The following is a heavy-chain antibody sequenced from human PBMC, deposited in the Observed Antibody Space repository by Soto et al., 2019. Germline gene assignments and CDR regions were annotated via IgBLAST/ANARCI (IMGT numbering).Heavy chain of an antibody. CDR1: GFTFSSYG. J-gene: IGHJ4*02. V-gene: IGHV3-33*01. CDR2: IWYDGSNK. CDR3: ARGEELYYDILTGYYNFDY. D-gene: IGHD3-9*01. Sequence: GGSLRLSCAAPGFTFSSYGMHWVRQAPGKGLEWVAVIWYDGSNKYYADSVKGRFTISRDNSKNTLYLQMNSLRAEDTAVYYCARGEELYYDILTGYYNFDYWGQGTLVTVSS.